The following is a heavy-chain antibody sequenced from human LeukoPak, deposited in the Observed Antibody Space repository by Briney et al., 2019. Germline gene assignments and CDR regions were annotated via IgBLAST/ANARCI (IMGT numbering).Heavy chain of an antibody. D-gene: IGHD6-13*01. CDR1: GYTFTSYG. Sequence: ASVKVSCKASGYTFTSYGTSWVRQAPGQGLEWMGWISAYNGNTNYAQKLQGRVTMTTDTSTSTAYMELRSLRSDDTAVYYCARDMYSSSWSAAFDIWGQGTMVTVSS. J-gene: IGHJ3*02. V-gene: IGHV1-18*01. CDR3: ARDMYSSSWSAAFDI. CDR2: ISAYNGNT.